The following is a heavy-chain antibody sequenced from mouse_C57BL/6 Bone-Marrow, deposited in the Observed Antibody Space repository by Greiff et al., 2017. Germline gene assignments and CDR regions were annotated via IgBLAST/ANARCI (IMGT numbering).Heavy chain of an antibody. CDR3: ARGDYDARDY. D-gene: IGHD2-3*01. Sequence: EVQLVESGGGLVKPGGSLKLSCAASGFTFSDYGMHWVRQAPEKGLEWVAYISSDSSTIYYADTVKGRFTFSRDNAKNTLFLQITSLRSEDTAMYYCARGDYDARDYWGQGTTLTVSS. J-gene: IGHJ2*01. CDR2: ISSDSSTI. CDR1: GFTFSDYG. V-gene: IGHV5-17*01.